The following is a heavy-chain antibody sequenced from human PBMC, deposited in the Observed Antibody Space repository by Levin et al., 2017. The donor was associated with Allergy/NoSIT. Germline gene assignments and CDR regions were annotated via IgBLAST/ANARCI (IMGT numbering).Heavy chain of an antibody. CDR2: ISWDGDRT. Sequence: PGGSLRLSCAASGFTFDDYSMHWVRQAPGKGLEWVSLISWDGDRTYYIDSVKGRFTISRDNSKNSLYLQMNSLRTEDTAFYYCAKDRGRYSSVWEGLDYWGQGTLVTVSS. V-gene: IGHV3-43*01. CDR1: GFTFDDYS. CDR3: AKDRGRYSSVWEGLDY. D-gene: IGHD6-19*01. J-gene: IGHJ4*02.